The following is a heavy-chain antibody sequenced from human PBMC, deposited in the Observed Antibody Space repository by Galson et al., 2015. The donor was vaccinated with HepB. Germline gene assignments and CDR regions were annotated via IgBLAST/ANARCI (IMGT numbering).Heavy chain of an antibody. J-gene: IGHJ6*02. D-gene: IGHD2-2*01. V-gene: IGHV3-33*01. CDR1: GFTFSSYG. CDR3: ARDSHDIVVVPAAISYYYYGMDV. Sequence: SLRLSCAASGFTFSSYGMHWVRQAPGKGLEWVAVIWYDGSNKYYADSVKGRFTISRDNSKNTLYLQMNSLRAEDTAVYYCARDSHDIVVVPAAISYYYYGMDVWGQETTVTVSS. CDR2: IWYDGSNK.